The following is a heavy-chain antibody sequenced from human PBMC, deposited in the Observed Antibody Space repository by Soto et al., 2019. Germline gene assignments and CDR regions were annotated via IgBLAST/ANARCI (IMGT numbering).Heavy chain of an antibody. V-gene: IGHV4-59*08. D-gene: IGHD2-15*01. CDR3: ASRYGGNLDY. Sequence: QVQLQEAGPGLVKPSETLSLTCTVSGGSISRYYWSWIRQPPGKGLEWIGSIYYSGSTNYHPSLKSRATISVDTSKNQFSLKLSSVTAADTAVYYCASRYGGNLDYWGQGTLVTVSS. J-gene: IGHJ4*02. CDR1: GGSISRYY. CDR2: IYYSGST.